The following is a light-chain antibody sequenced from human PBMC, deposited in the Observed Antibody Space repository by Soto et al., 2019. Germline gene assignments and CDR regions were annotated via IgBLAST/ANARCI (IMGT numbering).Light chain of an antibody. V-gene: IGKV1-5*01. CDR3: QHHNSYSEA. CDR2: DAS. J-gene: IGKJ1*01. CDR1: QSVSIW. Sequence: DIQMTQSPSTLSASVGDTVTITCRASQSVSIWLAWYQKKPGKAPKVLIWDASTLQRWVPSRFSGSGSGTEFTLTISSLQPEDFATYYCQHHNSYSEAFGQGTKVELE.